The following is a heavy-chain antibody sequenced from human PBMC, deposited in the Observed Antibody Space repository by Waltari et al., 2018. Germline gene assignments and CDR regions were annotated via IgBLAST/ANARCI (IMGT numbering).Heavy chain of an antibody. J-gene: IGHJ4*02. CDR2: LDPENGAT. CDR3: ANSMRGPRVQ. CDR1: GYIFPDYY. V-gene: IGHV1-69-2*01. Sequence: EAQLIQSGAPVKSPGATVQVSCKAFGYIFPDYYMHWMQQVPGKGPEWMARLDPENGATEFADRFQGRLTVTADTSTDTAYMELSGLTSEDTATYYCANSMRGPRVQWGQGTQVTVSP.